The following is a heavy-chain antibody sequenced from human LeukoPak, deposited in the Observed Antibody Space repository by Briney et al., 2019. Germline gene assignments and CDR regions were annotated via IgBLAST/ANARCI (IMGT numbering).Heavy chain of an antibody. J-gene: IGHJ2*01. Sequence: PGGSLRLSCAASGFTLSSYWMSWVRQAPGKGLEWVANIKQDGGETYYVDSVKGRFTISRDNAKNSLYLQMNSLRAEDTAVYFCARDYGDFPFDLWGRGTLVTVSS. V-gene: IGHV3-7*01. CDR2: IKQDGGET. CDR3: ARDYGDFPFDL. D-gene: IGHD4-17*01. CDR1: GFTLSSYW.